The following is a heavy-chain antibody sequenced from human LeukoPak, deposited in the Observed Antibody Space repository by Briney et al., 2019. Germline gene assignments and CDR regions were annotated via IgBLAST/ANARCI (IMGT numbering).Heavy chain of an antibody. CDR1: GFTVSNHH. CDR2: IFSGGNT. D-gene: IGHD3-16*01. V-gene: IGHV3-53*01. Sequence: GGSLRLSCGASGFTVSNHHMSWVRQTQGKGLEWVSVIFSGGNTYYTDSVKGRFTISRDKSKNTLYLKVSRLRAEDTAVYYCARDGGWPGYFDIWGQGTMVTVSS. CDR3: ARDGGWPGYFDI. J-gene: IGHJ3*02.